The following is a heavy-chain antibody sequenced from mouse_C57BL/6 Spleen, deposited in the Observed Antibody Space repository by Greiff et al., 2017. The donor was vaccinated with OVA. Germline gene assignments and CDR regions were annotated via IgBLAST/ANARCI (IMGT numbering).Heavy chain of an antibody. J-gene: IGHJ2*01. D-gene: IGHD1-1*01. CDR1: GFTFSRYG. V-gene: IGHV5-6*01. Sequence: EVQLQESGGDLVKPGGSLKLSCAASGFTFSRYGMSWVRQTPDKRLEWVATISSGGSYTYYPDSVKGRFTISRDNAKNTLYLQMSSLKSEDTAMYYCARPSYGSSFDYWGQGTTLTVSS. CDR3: ARPSYGSSFDY. CDR2: ISSGGSYT.